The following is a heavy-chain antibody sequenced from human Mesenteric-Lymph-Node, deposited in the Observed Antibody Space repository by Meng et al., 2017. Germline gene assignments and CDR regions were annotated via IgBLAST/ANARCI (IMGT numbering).Heavy chain of an antibody. V-gene: IGHV1-3*01. CDR3: ARGLWEQSRYYFDS. D-gene: IGHD1-26*01. Sequence: QVQLVQSGAEVKKPGASVKVSCKASGYTFTNYAIQWVRQAPGQRREWMGWINSGNGKTKYSEKFQGRVTITRDTSATTAYMELSRLRSEDMAVYYCARGLWEQSRYYFDSWGQGTLVTVSS. J-gene: IGHJ4*02. CDR2: INSGNGKT. CDR1: GYTFTNYA.